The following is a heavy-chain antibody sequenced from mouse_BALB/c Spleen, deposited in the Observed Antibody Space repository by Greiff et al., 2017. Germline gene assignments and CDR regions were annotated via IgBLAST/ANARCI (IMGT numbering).Heavy chain of an antibody. CDR3: ARFTTADY. Sequence: VKLMESGAELAKPGASVKMSCKASGYTFTSYWMHWVKQRPGQGLEWIGYINPSTGYTEYNQKFKDKATLTADKSSSTAYMQLSSLTSEDSAVYYCARFTTADYWGQGTTLTVSS. D-gene: IGHD1-2*01. J-gene: IGHJ2*01. CDR2: INPSTGYT. V-gene: IGHV1-7*01. CDR1: GYTFTSYW.